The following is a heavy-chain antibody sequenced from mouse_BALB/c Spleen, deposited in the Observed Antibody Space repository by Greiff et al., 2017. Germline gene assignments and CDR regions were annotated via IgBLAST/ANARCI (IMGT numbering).Heavy chain of an antibody. CDR1: GFTFSDYY. V-gene: IGHV5-4*02. D-gene: IGHD1-1*01. CDR2: ISDGGSYT. J-gene: IGHJ4*01. CDR3: ASENGNYAMDD. Sequence: EVMLVESGGGLVKPGGSLKLSCAASGFTFSDYYMYWVRQTPEKRLEWVATISDGGSYTYYPDSVKGRFTISSDNAKNNLYLQMSSLKSEDTAMYYCASENGNYAMDDWGQGTSVTVAS.